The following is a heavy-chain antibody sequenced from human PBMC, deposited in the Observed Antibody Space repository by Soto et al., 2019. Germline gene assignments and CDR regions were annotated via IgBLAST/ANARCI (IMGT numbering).Heavy chain of an antibody. CDR1: GGSISSSSNY. J-gene: IGHJ4*02. CDR2: IFYSGST. V-gene: IGHV4-39*01. Sequence: QLQLQESGPGLMKPSETLSLICTVSGGSISSSSNYWGWIRQPPGKGLEWIGSIFYSGSTYYNPSLKSRVTISVDTSKNQFSLNLSSVTAADTAVYYCARLNFIAAPDYWGQGTLVTVSS. CDR3: ARLNFIAAPDY. D-gene: IGHD6-6*01.